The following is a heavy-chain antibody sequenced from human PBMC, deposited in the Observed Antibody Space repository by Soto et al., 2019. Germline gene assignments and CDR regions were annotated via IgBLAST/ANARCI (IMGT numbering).Heavy chain of an antibody. CDR3: ARDLAAVPRAFDY. D-gene: IGHD6-13*01. J-gene: IGHJ4*02. CDR2: VYYTGTT. CDR1: GGSISSYF. Sequence: QVQLQESGPGLLKPSETLSLTCTVSGGSISSYFYIWVRQPPGKGLEWIGSVYYTGTTDYNPSLKSRVTISVDTSKTQFSLNLRSVTAADTAVYYCARDLAAVPRAFDYWGRGTLVTVSS. V-gene: IGHV4-59*01.